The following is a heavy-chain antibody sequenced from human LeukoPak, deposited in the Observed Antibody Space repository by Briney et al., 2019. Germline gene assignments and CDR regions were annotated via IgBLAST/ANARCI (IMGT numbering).Heavy chain of an antibody. Sequence: GGSLRLSCAASGFTFSSYAMSWVRQAPGKGLEWVSGISDSGGNTYYAASVKGRFTISRENSKTTLYLQMNSLRGEDTAVYYCAKYLPGGAVSGAFDYWGQGTLVTVSS. CDR1: GFTFSSYA. CDR3: AKYLPGGAVSGAFDY. D-gene: IGHD6-19*01. CDR2: ISDSGGNT. J-gene: IGHJ4*02. V-gene: IGHV3-23*01.